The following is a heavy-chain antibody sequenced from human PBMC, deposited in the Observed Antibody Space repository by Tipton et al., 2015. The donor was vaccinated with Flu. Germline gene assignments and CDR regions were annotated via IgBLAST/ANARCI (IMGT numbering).Heavy chain of an antibody. V-gene: IGHV4-38-2*01. CDR3: ARRDYSNYVSEPKNWFDP. CDR1: GFTVSSNY. CDR2: VLQAGNS. J-gene: IGHJ5*02. D-gene: IGHD4-11*01. Sequence: LRLSCAASGFTVSSNYMSWVRQAPGKGLEWIGNVLQAGNSYYNPSLKTRVTISLDRPNNQFSLRLTSVTAADTAVYYCARRDYSNYVSEPKNWFDPWGQGTLVTVSS.